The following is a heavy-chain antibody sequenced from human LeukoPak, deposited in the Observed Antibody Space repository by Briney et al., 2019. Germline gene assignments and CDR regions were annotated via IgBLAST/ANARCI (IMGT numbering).Heavy chain of an antibody. J-gene: IGHJ4*02. CDR3: ARGIVPAAFDY. CDR2: ISGSGGST. V-gene: IGHV3-23*01. D-gene: IGHD2-2*01. Sequence: GGSLRLSCAASGFTFSSYAMSWVRQAPGKGLEWVSAISGSGGSTYYAGSVKGRFTISRDNAKNALYLQVNSLRAEDTAVYYCARGIVPAAFDYWDQGTLVTVSS. CDR1: GFTFSSYA.